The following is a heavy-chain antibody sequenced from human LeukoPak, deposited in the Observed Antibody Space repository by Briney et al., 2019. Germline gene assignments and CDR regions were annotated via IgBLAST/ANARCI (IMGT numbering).Heavy chain of an antibody. CDR1: GGSISSSSSY. D-gene: IGHD3-9*01. V-gene: IGHV4-39*01. Sequence: SETLSLTCSVSGGSISSSSSYWSWIRQPPGKGLEWIGSIYYSGSSFDNPALKSRVTISVDTSKNQFSLKLSSVTAADTAVYYCARGYDILTGYYPPNWFDPWGQGTLVTVSS. CDR2: IYYSGSS. CDR3: ARGYDILTGYYPPNWFDP. J-gene: IGHJ5*02.